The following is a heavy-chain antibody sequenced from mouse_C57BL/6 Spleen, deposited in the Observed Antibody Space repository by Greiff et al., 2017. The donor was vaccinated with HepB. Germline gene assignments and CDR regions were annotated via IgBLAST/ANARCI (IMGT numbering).Heavy chain of an antibody. V-gene: IGHV14-4*01. CDR2: IDPENGDT. Sequence: EVQLQQSGAELVRPGASVKLSCTASGFNIKDDYMHWVKQRPEQGLEWIGWIDPENGDTEYASKFQGKATITADTSSNTAYLQLSSLTSEDTAVYYCTTRNSNVSWFAYWGQGTLVTVSA. D-gene: IGHD2-5*01. CDR3: TTRNSNVSWFAY. J-gene: IGHJ3*01. CDR1: GFNIKDDY.